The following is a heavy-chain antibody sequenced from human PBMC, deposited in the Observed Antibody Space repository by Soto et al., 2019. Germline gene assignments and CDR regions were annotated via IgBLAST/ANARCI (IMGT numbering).Heavy chain of an antibody. Sequence: QVQLVQSGAAVKKPGSSVKVSCKASGGTFSSHTITWVRQAPGQGLAWMGRIIPILGIANYAHKFQGRVTITADTSTSTAYMELSSLRSEDTAVYYCAKDYGEGGFDPWGQGTLVTVSS. CDR3: AKDYGEGGFDP. CDR1: GGTFSSHT. J-gene: IGHJ5*02. CDR2: IIPILGIA. D-gene: IGHD4-17*01. V-gene: IGHV1-69*08.